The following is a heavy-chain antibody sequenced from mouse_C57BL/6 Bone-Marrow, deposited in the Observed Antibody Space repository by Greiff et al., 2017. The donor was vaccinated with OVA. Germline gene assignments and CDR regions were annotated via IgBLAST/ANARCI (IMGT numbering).Heavy chain of an antibody. J-gene: IGHJ3*01. V-gene: IGHV1-81*01. CDR1: GYTFTSYG. CDR2: IYPRSGNT. Sequence: QVQLQQSGAELARPGASVKLSCKASGYTFTSYGISWVKQRTGQGLEWIGEIYPRSGNTYYNEKFKGKATLTAEKSSSTAYMELRSLTSEDSAVYFCARAKVYYYGSSPFAYWGQGTLVTVSA. CDR3: ARAKVYYYGSSPFAY. D-gene: IGHD1-1*01.